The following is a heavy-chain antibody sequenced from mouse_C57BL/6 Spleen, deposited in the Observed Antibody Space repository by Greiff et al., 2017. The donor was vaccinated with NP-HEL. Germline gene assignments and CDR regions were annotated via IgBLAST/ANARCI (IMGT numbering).Heavy chain of an antibody. Sequence: EVMLVESGEGLVKPGGSLKLSCAASGFTFSSYAMSWVRQTPEKRLEWVAYISSGGDYIYYAGTVKGRFTISSDHARNTLYLQMSSLKAEDTAMYYCTRVLTTVVAYDDWGQGTTLTVAT. CDR2: ISSGGDYI. CDR3: TRVLTTVVAYDD. V-gene: IGHV5-9-1*02. J-gene: IGHJ2*01. CDR1: GFTFSSYA. D-gene: IGHD1-1*01.